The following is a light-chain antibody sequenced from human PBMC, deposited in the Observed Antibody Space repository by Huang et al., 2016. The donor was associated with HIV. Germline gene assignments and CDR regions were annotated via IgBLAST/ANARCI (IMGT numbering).Light chain of an antibody. CDR1: QGVRTN. CDR2: GAS. CDR3: QQYNDWPPLT. V-gene: IGKV3D-15*01. Sequence: VMTQSPASLSASPGARVTLSCRASQGVRTNLAWYQQKPGQAPTLLMFGASTRATGTPPRFSGSGSVTDFTLTITSLQSSDSAMYYCQQYNDWPPLTFGGGTKVEI. J-gene: IGKJ4*01.